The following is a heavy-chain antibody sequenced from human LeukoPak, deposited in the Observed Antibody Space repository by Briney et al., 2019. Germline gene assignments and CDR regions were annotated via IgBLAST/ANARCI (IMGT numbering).Heavy chain of an antibody. CDR1: GFTFNTYA. J-gene: IGHJ4*02. Sequence: PGRSLRLSCAASGFTFNTYAMHWVRQAPGKGLEWVAIIWYDGSNKEYADSVKGRFTISRDNSKNTLSLQMNSLKAEDTAVYYCAKINSGSYTDYWGQGTLVTVSS. CDR3: AKINSGSYTDY. CDR2: IWYDGSNK. V-gene: IGHV3-33*06. D-gene: IGHD1-26*01.